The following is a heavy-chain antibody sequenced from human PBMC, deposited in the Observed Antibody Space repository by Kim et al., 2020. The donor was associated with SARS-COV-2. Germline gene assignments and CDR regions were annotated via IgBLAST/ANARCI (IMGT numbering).Heavy chain of an antibody. CDR1: GFTFSSYA. D-gene: IGHD3-10*01. V-gene: IGHV3-30*04. CDR3: AREAGNGMDV. J-gene: IGHJ6*02. CDR2: ISYDGSNK. Sequence: GGSLRLSCAASGFTFSSYAMHWVRQAPGKGLEWVALISYDGSNKYYADSVKGRFTISRDNSKNTLYLQMNSLRAEDTAGYYCAREAGNGMDVWGQGTTVTVSS.